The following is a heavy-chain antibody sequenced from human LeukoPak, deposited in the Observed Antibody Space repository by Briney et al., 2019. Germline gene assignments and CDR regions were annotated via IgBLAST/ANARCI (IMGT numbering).Heavy chain of an antibody. CDR1: GYTFTGYY. J-gene: IGHJ4*02. Sequence: ASVKVSCKASGYTFTGYYMHWVRQAPGQGLEWMGWINPNSGGTNYAQKFQGRVTMTRDTSISTAYMELSRLRSDDTAVYYCARSYDSSGHSDYWGQGTLVTVPP. V-gene: IGHV1-2*02. CDR3: ARSYDSSGHSDY. CDR2: INPNSGGT. D-gene: IGHD3-22*01.